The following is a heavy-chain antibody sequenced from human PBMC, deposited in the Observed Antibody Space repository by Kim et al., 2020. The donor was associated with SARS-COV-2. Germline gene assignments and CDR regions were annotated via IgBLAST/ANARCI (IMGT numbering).Heavy chain of an antibody. V-gene: IGHV4-30-4*01. CDR2: IYYSGST. Sequence: SETLSLTCTVSGGSISSGDYYWSWIRQPPGKGLEWIGYIYYSGSTYYNSSLKSRVTISVDTSKNQFSLKLSSVTAADTAVYYCARFRQSVVPAVMCFDYWGQGTLVTVAS. CDR3: ARFRQSVVPAVMCFDY. J-gene: IGHJ4*02. D-gene: IGHD2-2*01. CDR1: GGSISSGDYY.